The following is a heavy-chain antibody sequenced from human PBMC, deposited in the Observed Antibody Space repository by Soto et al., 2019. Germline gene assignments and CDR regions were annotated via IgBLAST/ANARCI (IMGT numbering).Heavy chain of an antibody. V-gene: IGHV4-30-4*01. CDR1: GGPISSGDYY. J-gene: IGHJ5*02. D-gene: IGHD6-6*01. Sequence: PSETLSLTCTVSGGPISSGDYYWSWIRQPPGKGLEWIGYIYYSGSTYYNPSLKSRVTISVDTSKNQFSLKLSSVTAADTAVYYCARGWSHDSSEVGGCFDPWGQGTLVTVSS. CDR2: IYYSGST. CDR3: ARGWSHDSSEVGGCFDP.